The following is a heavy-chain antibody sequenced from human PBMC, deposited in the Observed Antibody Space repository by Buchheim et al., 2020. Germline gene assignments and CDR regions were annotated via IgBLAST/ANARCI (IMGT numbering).Heavy chain of an antibody. J-gene: IGHJ4*02. CDR1: GESFSGYY. V-gene: IGHV4-34*01. CDR2: INHSGST. CDR3: ARGGLRWLQLIPTGFDY. Sequence: QVQLQQWGAGLLKPSETLSLTCAVYGESFSGYYWSWIRQPPGKGLEWIGEINHSGSTNYNPSLKSRVTISVDTSKNQFSLKLSSVTAADTAVYYCARGGLRWLQLIPTGFDYWGQGTL. D-gene: IGHD5-24*01.